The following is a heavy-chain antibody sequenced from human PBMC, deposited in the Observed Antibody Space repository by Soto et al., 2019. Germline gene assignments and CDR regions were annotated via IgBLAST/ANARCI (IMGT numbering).Heavy chain of an antibody. D-gene: IGHD4-17*01. Sequence: GESPKISCKGSGYRFTSYWISWVRQMPGKGLEWMGRIDPSDYYTKYSPSFQGHVTISADKSISTAYLKWSRLKASDTAMYYCARQYDYGDYVVVGFDIWGQGTMVTVSS. CDR2: IDPSDYYT. CDR1: GYRFTSYW. J-gene: IGHJ3*02. V-gene: IGHV5-10-1*01. CDR3: ARQYDYGDYVVVGFDI.